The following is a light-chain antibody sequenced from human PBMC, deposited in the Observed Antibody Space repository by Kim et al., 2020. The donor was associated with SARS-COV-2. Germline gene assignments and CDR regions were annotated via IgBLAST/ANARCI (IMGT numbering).Light chain of an antibody. V-gene: IGKV3-20*01. CDR1: QSVSSSY. CDR3: QQYGSSPRGA. CDR2: GAS. J-gene: IGKJ1*01. Sequence: PEKRATLSCRASQSVSSSYLAWDQQKPGQAHRLLIYGASSRATGIPDRFSGSGSGTDFTLTISRLEPEDFAVYYCQQYGSSPRGAFGQGTKVDIK.